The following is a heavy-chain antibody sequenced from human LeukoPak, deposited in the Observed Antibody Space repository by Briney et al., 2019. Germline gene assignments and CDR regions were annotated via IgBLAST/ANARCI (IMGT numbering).Heavy chain of an antibody. CDR3: ARDYYYDSSGSFDY. CDR2: INPNTGGT. V-gene: IGHV1-2*02. J-gene: IGHJ4*02. D-gene: IGHD3-22*01. CDR1: GYSFTGYY. Sequence: ASVKVSCKASGYSFTGYYIHWVRQAPGQGLEWMGWINPNTGGTKYAQKFQGRVTMARDTSIRTAYMELSRLRSDDTAVYYCARDYYYDSSGSFDYWGQGTLVTVSS.